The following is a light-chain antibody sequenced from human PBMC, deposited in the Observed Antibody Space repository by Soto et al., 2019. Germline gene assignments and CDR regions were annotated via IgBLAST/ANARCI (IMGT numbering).Light chain of an antibody. CDR3: QQSYSIPLT. Sequence: DIQMTQSPSFLSASVGDRVTITCRASMSITNNFNWYQQKPGKAPKLLIYAAYSLQSGVPSRFTGSGSGTDFTLTISSLQVEDFATYYCQQSYSIPLTFGGGTKVEIK. CDR1: MSITNN. V-gene: IGKV1-39*01. J-gene: IGKJ4*01. CDR2: AAY.